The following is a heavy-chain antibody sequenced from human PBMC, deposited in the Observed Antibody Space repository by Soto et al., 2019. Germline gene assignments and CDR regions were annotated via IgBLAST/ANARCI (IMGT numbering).Heavy chain of an antibody. CDR2: ISYDGGNK. Sequence: QVQLVESGGGVVQPGRSLRLSCAASGFTFSNYAMHWVRQAPGEGLEWLAVISYDGGNKYYAASVKGRFTISRDNSRNTLFVQMNSLTTEDTAVYYCATSGVASCISSTCYARRIWFDPWGQGTLVTVSS. V-gene: IGHV3-30*03. D-gene: IGHD2-2*01. J-gene: IGHJ5*02. CDR1: GFTFSNYA. CDR3: ATSGVASCISSTCYARRIWFDP.